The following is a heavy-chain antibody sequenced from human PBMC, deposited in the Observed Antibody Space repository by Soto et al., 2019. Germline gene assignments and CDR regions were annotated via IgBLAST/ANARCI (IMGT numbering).Heavy chain of an antibody. J-gene: IGHJ4*02. D-gene: IGHD6-19*01. CDR1: GDSISSSSYY. Sequence: QLQLQESGPGLVKPSATLSLTCTVSGDSISSSSYYWRWIRQPPGKGGEWIGSIYYSGSTYYNPSLKSRVTISVDTSKNQLSVKLSSVTAADTAVYYCARQNSSGWYNYFDYWGQGALVTVSS. V-gene: IGHV4-39*01. CDR3: ARQNSSGWYNYFDY. CDR2: IYYSGST.